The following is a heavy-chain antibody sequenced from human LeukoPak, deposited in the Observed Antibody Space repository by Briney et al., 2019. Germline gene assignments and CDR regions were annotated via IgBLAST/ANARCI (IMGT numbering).Heavy chain of an antibody. CDR1: GYTFTSYG. CDR3: ARDISLLPSPYGMDV. D-gene: IGHD3-9*01. Sequence: GASVTVSCTASGYTFTSYGISWVRQAPGQGLEWMGWISAYNGNTNYAQKLQGRVTMTTDTSTSTAYMELRSLRSDDTAVYYCARDISLLPSPYGMDVWGHGTTVTVSS. J-gene: IGHJ6*02. V-gene: IGHV1-18*01. CDR2: ISAYNGNT.